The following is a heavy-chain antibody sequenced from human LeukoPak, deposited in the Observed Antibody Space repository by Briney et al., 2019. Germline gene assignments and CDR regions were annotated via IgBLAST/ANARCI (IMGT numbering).Heavy chain of an antibody. Sequence: SENLSLTCAVYGGSFSGYYWSWIRQPPGKGLEWIGEINHSGSTSYNPSLKSRVTISVDTSKNQFSLKLSSVTAADTAVYYCSSWIDYWGQGTLVTVSS. CDR3: SSWIDY. J-gene: IGHJ4*02. V-gene: IGHV4-34*03. CDR2: INHSGST. D-gene: IGHD6-13*01. CDR1: GGSFSGYY.